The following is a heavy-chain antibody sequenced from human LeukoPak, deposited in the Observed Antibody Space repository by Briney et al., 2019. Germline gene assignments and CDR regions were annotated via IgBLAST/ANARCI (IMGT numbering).Heavy chain of an antibody. CDR1: GGTFSSYA. CDR3: ARAGYCSGGSCSLRDLYGMDV. Sequence: SVKVSCKASGGTFSSYAISWVRQAPGQGLEWMGRIIPILGIANYAQKFQGRVTITADKSTSTAYMELSSLRSEDTAVYYCARAGYCSGGSCSLRDLYGMDVWGQGTTVTVSS. V-gene: IGHV1-69*04. J-gene: IGHJ6*02. D-gene: IGHD2-15*01. CDR2: IIPILGIA.